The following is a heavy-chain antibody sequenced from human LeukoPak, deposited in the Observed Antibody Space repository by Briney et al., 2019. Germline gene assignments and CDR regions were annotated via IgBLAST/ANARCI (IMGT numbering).Heavy chain of an antibody. CDR1: GFTFGDYA. J-gene: IGHJ6*02. V-gene: IGHV3-49*04. D-gene: IGHD1-26*01. CDR2: IGSKAYGGTT. CDR3: TRVRELLYYYYGMDV. Sequence: GRSLRLSCTASGFTFGDYAMSWVRQAPGKGLEWVGFIGSKAYGGTTEYAASVKGRFTISRDDSKSIAYLQMNSLKTEDTAVYYCTRVRELLYYYYGMDVWGQGTTVTVSS.